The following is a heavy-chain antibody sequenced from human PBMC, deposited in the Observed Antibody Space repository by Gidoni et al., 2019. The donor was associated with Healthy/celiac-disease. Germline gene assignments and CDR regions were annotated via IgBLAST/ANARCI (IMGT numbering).Heavy chain of an antibody. D-gene: IGHD2-21*02. V-gene: IGHV4-31*03. CDR1: GGSISSGGYY. Sequence: QVQLQESGPGLVKPSQTLSLTCTVSGGSISSGGYYWSWIRQHPGKGLEWIGYIYYSGSTYYNPSLKSRVTISVDTSKNQFSLKLSSVTAADTAVYYCARFPIRRAVTAEFDYWGQGTLVTVSS. CDR3: ARFPIRRAVTAEFDY. J-gene: IGHJ4*02. CDR2: IYYSGST.